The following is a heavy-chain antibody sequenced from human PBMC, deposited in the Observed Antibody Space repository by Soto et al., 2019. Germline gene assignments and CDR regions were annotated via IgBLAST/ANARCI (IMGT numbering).Heavy chain of an antibody. CDR3: ARLVVVAPVANA. Sequence: PSETLSVTCSFSVGSINYKSYYWGWIRQPPGKGLEWVGGIFYTGTTYYSPSLKDRVTISVDTSKNSFSLNLTSVTAADTAVYFCARLVVVAPVANAWGQGTLVTVSS. J-gene: IGHJ5*02. V-gene: IGHV4-39*02. D-gene: IGHD2-2*01. CDR2: IFYTGTT. CDR1: VGSINYKSYY.